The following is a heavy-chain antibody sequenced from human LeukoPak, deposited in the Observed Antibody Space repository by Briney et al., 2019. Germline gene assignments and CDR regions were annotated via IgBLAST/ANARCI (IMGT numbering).Heavy chain of an antibody. CDR2: IYYSGST. J-gene: IGHJ4*02. Sequence: PSETLSLTCTVSGGSISSYYWSWLRQPPGKGLEWIGYIYYSGSTNYNPSLQSRVTISVDPSKNQFSLKLSSVTAADTAVYYCARTDIVATRVDYWGQGTLVTVSS. CDR1: GGSISSYY. CDR3: ARTDIVATRVDY. V-gene: IGHV4-59*01. D-gene: IGHD5-12*01.